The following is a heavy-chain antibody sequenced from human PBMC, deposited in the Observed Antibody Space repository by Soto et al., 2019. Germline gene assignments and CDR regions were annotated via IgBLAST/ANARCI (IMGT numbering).Heavy chain of an antibody. Sequence: EVQLVESGGGLVQPGGSLRLSCSASGFTFNDYPMYWVRQAPGKGLEYVSLISANGGSTHYADSVKGRFSISRDKSKKTLYLQMSSLRAEDMAVYYCVKGAGWLQDVDYWGQGTLVTVSS. V-gene: IGHV3-64D*08. CDR2: ISANGGST. J-gene: IGHJ4*02. CDR3: VKGAGWLQDVDY. D-gene: IGHD5-12*01. CDR1: GFTFNDYP.